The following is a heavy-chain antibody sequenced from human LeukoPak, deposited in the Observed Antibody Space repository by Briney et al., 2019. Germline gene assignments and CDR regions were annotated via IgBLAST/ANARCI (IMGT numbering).Heavy chain of an antibody. CDR3: SRNHHYAFQN. J-gene: IGHJ4*02. CDR2: IGIDSGNT. V-gene: IGHV3-48*04. D-gene: IGHD4-17*01. CDR1: GFPFIDYS. Sequence: GGSLRLSCAASGFPFIDYSMNWVRQAPGKGLEWISYIGIDSGNTKYADSVKGRFTISGDSAKNSLYLQMNSLRVEDTAVYYCSRNHHYAFQNRGQGTLV.